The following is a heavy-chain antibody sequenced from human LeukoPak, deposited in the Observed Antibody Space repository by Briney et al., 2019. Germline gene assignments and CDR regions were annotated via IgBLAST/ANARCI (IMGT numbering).Heavy chain of an antibody. CDR2: INHSGST. CDR1: GGSFSGYY. Sequence: SETLSLTCAVYGGSFSGYYWSWIRQPPGKGLEWIGEINHSGSTNYNPSLKSRVTISVDTSKNQFSLKLSSVTAADTAVYYCARRERITMVRGAHYYYYYYMDVWGKGPRSPSP. V-gene: IGHV4-34*01. CDR3: ARRERITMVRGAHYYYYYYMDV. D-gene: IGHD3-10*01. J-gene: IGHJ6*03.